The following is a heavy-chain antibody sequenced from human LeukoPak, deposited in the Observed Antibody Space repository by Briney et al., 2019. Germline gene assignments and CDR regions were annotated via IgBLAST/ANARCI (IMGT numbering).Heavy chain of an antibody. CDR1: GYSFTNYW. V-gene: IGHV5-51*01. D-gene: IGHD2-2*02. Sequence: GESLKISCKGSGYSFTNYWIGWVRQIPGKGLEWMGIIYPGDSDTRYSPSFQGQVTISADKSISTAYLQWSSLKASDTAMYYCARQYLGYCSSTSCYMEMGYWGQGTLVTVSS. CDR2: IYPGDSDT. J-gene: IGHJ4*02. CDR3: ARQYLGYCSSTSCYMEMGY.